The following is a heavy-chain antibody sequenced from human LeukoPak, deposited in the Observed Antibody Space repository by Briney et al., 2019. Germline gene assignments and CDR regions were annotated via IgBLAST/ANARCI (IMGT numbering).Heavy chain of an antibody. J-gene: IGHJ4*02. D-gene: IGHD1-26*01. CDR3: VRPHIVGETNSDY. Sequence: PGGSLKLSCAASGFIFSGSAIHWVRQASGKGLEWVGRIRNKANNYATAYVASVRGRFTISRDDSMNTAYLQMNSLKTEDTAVYYCVRPHIVGETNSDYWGQGTLVTVSS. V-gene: IGHV3-73*01. CDR2: IRNKANNYAT. CDR1: GFIFSGSA.